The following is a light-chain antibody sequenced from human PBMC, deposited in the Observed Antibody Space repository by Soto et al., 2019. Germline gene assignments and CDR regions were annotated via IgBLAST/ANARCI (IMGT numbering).Light chain of an antibody. J-gene: IGKJ5*01. CDR1: QSVSSN. CDR3: QQYNNWPPIT. Sequence: EIVMPQSPSTLSVSPGERATLSCRASQSVSSNLAWYQQKPGQALRLLIYGASTRATGIPARFSGSGSGTEFTLTISSLQSEDFAVYYCQQYNNWPPITFGQGTRLEIK. CDR2: GAS. V-gene: IGKV3-15*01.